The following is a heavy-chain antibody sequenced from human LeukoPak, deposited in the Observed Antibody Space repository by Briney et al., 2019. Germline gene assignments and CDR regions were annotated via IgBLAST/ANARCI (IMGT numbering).Heavy chain of an antibody. CDR3: AKDSLWFEVVVAATRFDY. CDR1: GFTFSSYA. J-gene: IGHJ4*02. D-gene: IGHD2-15*01. Sequence: GGSLRLSCAASGFTFSSYAMSWVRQAPGKGQEWVSASRGSGGSTYYADSVKRRFTISRDNSKNTLYLQMNILRAEDTAVYYCAKDSLWFEVVVAATRFDYWGQGTLVTVSS. CDR2: SRGSGGST. V-gene: IGHV3-23*01.